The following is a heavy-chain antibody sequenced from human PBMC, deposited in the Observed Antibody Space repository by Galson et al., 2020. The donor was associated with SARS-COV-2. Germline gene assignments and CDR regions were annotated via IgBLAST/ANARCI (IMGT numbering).Heavy chain of an antibody. CDR2: ISGSGGST. D-gene: IGHD6-19*01. Sequence: GGSLRLSCAASGFTFSSYAMSWVRQAPGKGLEWVSAISGSGGSTYYADSVKGRFTISRDNSKNTLYLQMNSLRAEDTAVYYCAKDKRPGIAVAGRYGRDVWGQGTTVTVSS. CDR3: AKDKRPGIAVAGRYGRDV. CDR1: GFTFSSYA. J-gene: IGHJ6*02. V-gene: IGHV3-23*01.